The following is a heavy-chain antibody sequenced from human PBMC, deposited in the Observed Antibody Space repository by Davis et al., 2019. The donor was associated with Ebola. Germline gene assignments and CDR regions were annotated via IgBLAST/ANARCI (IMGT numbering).Heavy chain of an antibody. CDR3: AKQESLYGSSDY. D-gene: IGHD3-22*01. V-gene: IGHV5-51*01. Sequence: GESLKISCKGSGYSFTSYWIGWVRQLPGKGLEWMGIIYPIDYDTRYSPSFQGQVTISVDRSITTAHLQWSSLKASDTAMYYCAKQESLYGSSDYWGQGTLVTVSS. J-gene: IGHJ4*02. CDR1: GYSFTSYW. CDR2: IYPIDYDT.